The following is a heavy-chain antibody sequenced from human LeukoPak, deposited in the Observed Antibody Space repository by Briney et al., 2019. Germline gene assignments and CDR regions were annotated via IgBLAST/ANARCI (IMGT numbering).Heavy chain of an antibody. Sequence: PGGSLRLSCAASGFTFDDYAMHWVRQAPGKGLEWVSGISWNSGSIGYADSVKGRFTISRDNAKNSLYLQMNSLRAEDTALYYCAKGRQTTVTTTSFDYWGQGTLVTVSS. CDR3: AKGRQTTVTTTSFDY. CDR2: ISWNSGSI. D-gene: IGHD4-17*01. J-gene: IGHJ4*02. V-gene: IGHV3-9*01. CDR1: GFTFDDYA.